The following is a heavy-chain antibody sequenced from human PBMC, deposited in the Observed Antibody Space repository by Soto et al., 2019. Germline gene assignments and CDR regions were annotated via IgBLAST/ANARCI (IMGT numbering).Heavy chain of an antibody. Sequence: PSQTLSLTCAISGDSVSSNSPACNWIRQSPSRGLEWLGRTYYRSKWYNDYAVSVKSRITINPDTSKNQFSLQLNSVTPEDTAVYYCARDVYSSWGDAFDIWGQGTMVTVSS. CDR3: ARDVYSSWGDAFDI. CDR1: GDSVSSNSPA. V-gene: IGHV6-1*01. CDR2: TYYRSKWYN. J-gene: IGHJ3*02. D-gene: IGHD5-18*01.